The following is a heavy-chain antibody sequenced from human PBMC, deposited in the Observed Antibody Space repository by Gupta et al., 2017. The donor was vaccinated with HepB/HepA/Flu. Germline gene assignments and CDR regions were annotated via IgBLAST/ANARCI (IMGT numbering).Heavy chain of an antibody. CDR3: ASLYGYCSSISCYGWFDP. J-gene: IGHJ5*02. Sequence: QLQLQESGPGLVKPSETLSLTCTVSACSISSSSYYWGWIRQPPGKGLEWIGNIYYSGSTYYNPSLKSRVTISVDTSKNQFSLKLNSVTAADTAIYYCASLYGYCSSISCYGWFDPWGQGTLVTVSS. V-gene: IGHV4-39*01. D-gene: IGHD2-2*03. CDR1: ACSISSSSYY. CDR2: IYYSGST.